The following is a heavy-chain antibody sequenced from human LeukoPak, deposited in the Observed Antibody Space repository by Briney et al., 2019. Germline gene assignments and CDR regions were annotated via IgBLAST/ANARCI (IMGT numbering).Heavy chain of an antibody. J-gene: IGHJ3*02. CDR2: IHPNSGAS. CDR3: AREGRAGSSGWFGAFDI. Sequence: ASVKVSCKTSTGYYMHWVRQAPGQGLEYMGWIHPNSGASKSVPKVQGRVTMTRDTSINTDYVELSSLTSDDTAMYYCAREGRAGSSGWFGAFDIWGQGTMVIVSS. D-gene: IGHD6-13*01. CDR1: TGYY. V-gene: IGHV1-2*02.